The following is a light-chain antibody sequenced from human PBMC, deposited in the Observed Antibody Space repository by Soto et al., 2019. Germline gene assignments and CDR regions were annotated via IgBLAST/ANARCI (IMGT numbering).Light chain of an antibody. CDR2: GAS. CDR1: QDVTTN. CDR3: QQYNNSLWT. V-gene: IGKV3-15*01. Sequence: EISMTQFPAILSASPGGGATLSCRAAQDVTTNFAWYQLRRGQPPRLLIYGASIRATGIPARFSGSGSGTDFTLTISRLEPEDFAVYYCQQYNNSLWTFGQGTKVDTK. J-gene: IGKJ1*01.